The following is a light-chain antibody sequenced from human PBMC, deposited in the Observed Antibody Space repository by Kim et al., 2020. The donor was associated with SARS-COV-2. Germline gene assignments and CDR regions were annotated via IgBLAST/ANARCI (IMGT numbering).Light chain of an antibody. J-gene: IGKJ2*03. Sequence: RATLNCKSGQTVLYNSNNKNYLAWDQQKPGQAPKLLIYWASIRESGVSDRFSGRGSETDFTLTISSLQAEDVAVYYCQQYYSTPPSFGQGTKLEI. CDR2: WAS. CDR1: QTVLYNSNNKNY. V-gene: IGKV4-1*01. CDR3: QQYYSTPPS.